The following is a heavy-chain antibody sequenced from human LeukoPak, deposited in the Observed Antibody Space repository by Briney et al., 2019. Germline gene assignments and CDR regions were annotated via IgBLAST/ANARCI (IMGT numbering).Heavy chain of an antibody. Sequence: GGSLRLSCAASGFTFSSYAMAWVRQAPEKGLEWVSGISASGGSTYYADSVKGRFTISRDNSKNTLYLQVNSLRAEDTAVYYCAKWLVSSSWYYYYGMDVWGQGTTVTVSS. CDR2: ISASGGST. CDR1: GFTFSSYA. CDR3: AKWLVSSSWYYYYGMDV. D-gene: IGHD6-13*01. J-gene: IGHJ6*02. V-gene: IGHV3-23*01.